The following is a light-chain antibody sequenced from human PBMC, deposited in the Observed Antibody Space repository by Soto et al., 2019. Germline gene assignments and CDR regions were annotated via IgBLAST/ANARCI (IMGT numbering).Light chain of an antibody. J-gene: IGLJ3*02. Sequence: QPVLTQSPSASASLGASAKLTCTLTRGHSTYAIAWHQQQPEKGPRYLMKLNSDGSHSKGDGIPDRFSGSSSGAERYLTISSLQSEDEADYYCQTWVTGPPWVFGGGTKLTVL. CDR1: RGHSTYA. CDR3: QTWVTGPPWV. CDR2: LNSDGSH. V-gene: IGLV4-69*01.